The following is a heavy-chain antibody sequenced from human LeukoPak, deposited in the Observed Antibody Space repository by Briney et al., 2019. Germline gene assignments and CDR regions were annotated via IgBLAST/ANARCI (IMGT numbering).Heavy chain of an antibody. V-gene: IGHV3-74*01. CDR2: IKSDGSSP. CDR3: AELGITMIGGV. D-gene: IGHD3-10*02. CDR1: GFTVSSNS. J-gene: IGHJ6*04. Sequence: GGSLRLSCTVSGFTVSSNSMSWVRQAPGKGLAWVSRIKSDGSSPSYADSVKGRLTISRDNAKNTLYLQMNSLTAEDTAVYYCAELGITMIGGVWGKGTTVTISS.